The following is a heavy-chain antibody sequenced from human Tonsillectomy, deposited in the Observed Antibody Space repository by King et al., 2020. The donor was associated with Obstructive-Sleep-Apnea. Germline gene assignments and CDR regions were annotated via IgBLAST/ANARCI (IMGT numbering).Heavy chain of an antibody. CDR2: IYYSGST. CDR3: ARHGASRGFYDY. CDR1: GGSISRYY. J-gene: IGHJ4*02. Sequence: VQLQESGPGLVKPSETLSLTCTVSGGSISRYYWSWIRQPPGKGLEWIGYIYYSGSTNYNPSLKSRVTISVDTSKKQFSLKLGSVTAADTAVYYCARHGASRGFYDYWGQGTLVTVSS. D-gene: IGHD3-3*01. V-gene: IGHV4-59*08.